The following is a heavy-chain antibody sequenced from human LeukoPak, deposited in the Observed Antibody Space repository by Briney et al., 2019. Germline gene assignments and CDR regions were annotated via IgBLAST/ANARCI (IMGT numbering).Heavy chain of an antibody. Sequence: SETLSLTCAVYGGSFSGYYWSWIRQPPGKGLEWIGEINHSGSTNCNPSLKSRVTISVDTSKNQFSLKLSSVTAADTAVYYCARECYDSSGYYPDYWGKGTTVTVSS. CDR3: ARECYDSSGYYPDY. J-gene: IGHJ6*04. D-gene: IGHD3-22*01. CDR2: INHSGST. V-gene: IGHV4-34*01. CDR1: GGSFSGYY.